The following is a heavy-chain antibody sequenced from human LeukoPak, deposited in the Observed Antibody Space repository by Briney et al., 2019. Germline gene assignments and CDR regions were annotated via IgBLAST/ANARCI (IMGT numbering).Heavy chain of an antibody. Sequence: ASVKVSCKASGYTFTGYYMHWVRQAPGQGLEWMGWINPNSGCTNYAQKFQGGVTMTRDTSISTAYRELSRLRSDDTAVYYCARVEVRRSSTSCGLAYWGQGTLVTVSS. V-gene: IGHV1-2*02. J-gene: IGHJ4*02. CDR3: ARVEVRRSSTSCGLAY. D-gene: IGHD2-2*01. CDR2: INPNSGCT. CDR1: GYTFTGYY.